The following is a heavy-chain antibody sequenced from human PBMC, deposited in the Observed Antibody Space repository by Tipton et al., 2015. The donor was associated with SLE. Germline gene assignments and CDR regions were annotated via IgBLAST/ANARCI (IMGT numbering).Heavy chain of an antibody. J-gene: IGHJ4*02. CDR2: IYTSGST. CDR3: ARDPYYYDSSGYLDY. V-gene: IGHV4-39*07. Sequence: LRLSCTVSGGSISSSSYYWGWFRQPPGKGLEWIGSIYTSGSTNYNPSLKSRVTMSVDTSKNQFSLKLSSVTAADTAVYYCARDPYYYDSSGYLDYWGQGTLVTVSS. CDR1: GGSISSSSYY. D-gene: IGHD3-22*01.